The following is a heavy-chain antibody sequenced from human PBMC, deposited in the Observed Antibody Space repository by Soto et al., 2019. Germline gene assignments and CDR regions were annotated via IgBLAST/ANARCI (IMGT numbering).Heavy chain of an antibody. CDR1: GGSFSGYY. CDR2: INHSGST. J-gene: IGHJ5*02. V-gene: IGHV4-34*01. Sequence: SETLSLTCAVYGGSFSGYYWSWIRQPPGKGLEWIGEINHSGSTNYNPSLKSRVTISVDTSKNQFSLKLSSVTAADTAVYYCARTTRRAIVVVPAAIGWFDPWGQRTLVTVSS. CDR3: ARTTRRAIVVVPAAIGWFDP. D-gene: IGHD2-2*01.